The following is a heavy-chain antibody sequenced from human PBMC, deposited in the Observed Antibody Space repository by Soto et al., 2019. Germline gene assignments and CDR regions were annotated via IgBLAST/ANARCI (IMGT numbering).Heavy chain of an antibody. Sequence: GGSLRLSCAASGFTFSNAWMSWVRQAPGKGLEWVGRIKSKTDGGTTDYAAPVKGRFTISRDDSKNTLYLQMNSLKTEDTAVYYCTTVEPTGYFDGLSMGDYYYYYIDVWGKGTTVTVSS. CDR2: IKSKTDGGTT. CDR1: GFTFSNAW. D-gene: IGHD3-9*01. CDR3: TTVEPTGYFDGLSMGDYYYYYIDV. J-gene: IGHJ6*03. V-gene: IGHV3-15*01.